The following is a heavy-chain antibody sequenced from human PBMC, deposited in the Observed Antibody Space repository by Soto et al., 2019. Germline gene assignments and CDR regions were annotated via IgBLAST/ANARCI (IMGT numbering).Heavy chain of an antibody. Sequence: GASVKVSCKASGYTFTGYYMHWVRQAPGQGLEWMGWINPNSGGTNYAQKFQGWVTMTRDTSISTAYMELSRLRSDDTAVYYCARDRRGASIWGHDAFDIWGQGTMVTVS. J-gene: IGHJ3*02. D-gene: IGHD3-16*01. V-gene: IGHV1-2*04. CDR2: INPNSGGT. CDR3: ARDRRGASIWGHDAFDI. CDR1: GYTFTGYY.